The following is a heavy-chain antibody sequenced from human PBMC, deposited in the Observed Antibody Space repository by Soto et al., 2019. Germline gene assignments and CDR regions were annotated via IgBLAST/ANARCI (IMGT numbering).Heavy chain of an antibody. V-gene: IGHV1-46*01. J-gene: IGHJ4*02. CDR1: GYSSSNYY. CDR3: ASVTTIWSN. CDR2: VNPNGETT. Sequence: QVQVVQSGAEVKEPGASVKVSCKASGYSSSNYYTHWVRQAPGQGLEWMGIVNPNGETTNYAQRVQGRVALTRDTSTNTDYMDLSRLTSDDTAIYFCASVTTIWSNWGQGTLVTVSS. D-gene: IGHD2-21*02.